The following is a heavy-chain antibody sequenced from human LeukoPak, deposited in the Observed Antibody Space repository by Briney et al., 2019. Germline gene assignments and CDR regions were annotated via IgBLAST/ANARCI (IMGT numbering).Heavy chain of an antibody. CDR3: ARGRFGSSWYYYYYYMDV. V-gene: IGHV4-34*01. Sequence: PSETLSLTCAVYGGSFRGYYWSWIRQPPGKGLEWIGEINHSGSTNYNPSLKSRVTISVDTSKNQFSLKLSSVTAADTAVYYCARGRFGSSWYYYYYYMDVWGKGTTVTISS. D-gene: IGHD6-13*01. CDR2: INHSGST. CDR1: GGSFRGYY. J-gene: IGHJ6*03.